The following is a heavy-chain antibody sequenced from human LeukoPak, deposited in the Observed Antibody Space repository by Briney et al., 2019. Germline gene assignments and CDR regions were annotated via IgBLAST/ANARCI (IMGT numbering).Heavy chain of an antibody. CDR1: GGSISSSSYY. J-gene: IGHJ4*02. CDR2: IYYSGST. V-gene: IGHV4-39*07. D-gene: IGHD3-9*01. CDR3: AREGDYDILTGDPY. Sequence: SETLSLTCTVSGGSISSSSYYWGWIRQPPGKGLEWIGSIYYSGSTYYNPSLKSRVTISVDTSKNQFSLKLSSVTAADTAVYYCAREGDYDILTGDPYWGQGTLVTVSS.